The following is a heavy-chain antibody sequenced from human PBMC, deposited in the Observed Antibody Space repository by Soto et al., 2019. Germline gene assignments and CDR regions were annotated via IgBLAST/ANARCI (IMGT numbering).Heavy chain of an antibody. J-gene: IGHJ5*02. CDR1: GGSISSYY. V-gene: IGHV4-59*01. CDR2: IYYSGST. CDR3: SKYSGPDYYDRCIDP. Sequence: SETLSLTCTVSGGSISSYYWSWIRQAPGKGLEWIGYIYYSGSTKYNPSLKSRVTRSVDTSKNQFSLKLSSVTAADTAVYYGSKYSGPDYYDRCIDPWGQGTLVTVSS. D-gene: IGHD3-22*01.